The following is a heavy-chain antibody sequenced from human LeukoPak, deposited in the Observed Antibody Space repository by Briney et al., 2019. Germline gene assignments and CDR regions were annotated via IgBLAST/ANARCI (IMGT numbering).Heavy chain of an antibody. D-gene: IGHD1-26*01. V-gene: IGHV4-30-4*01. CDR1: GGSISSGDYY. J-gene: IGHJ4*02. Sequence: SETLSLTCTVSGGSISSGDYYWSWIRQPPGKGLEWIGYIYYSGSTYYNPSLKSRLTISVDTSKNQFSLKLTSVTAADTAIYYCARVQMGGGTYIFGCWGQGTLVTVSS. CDR2: IYYSGST. CDR3: ARVQMGGGTYIFGC.